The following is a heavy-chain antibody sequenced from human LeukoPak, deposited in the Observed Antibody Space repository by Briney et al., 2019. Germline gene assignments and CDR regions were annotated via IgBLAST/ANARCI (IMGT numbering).Heavy chain of an antibody. CDR1: GYTFTGYY. CDR3: ARERRYCSSTSCSRSFDY. J-gene: IGHJ4*02. D-gene: IGHD2-2*01. Sequence: ASVKVSCKASGYTFTGYYMHWVRQAPGQGLEWMGWINPNSGGTNYAQKFQGRVTMTRDTSISTAYMELSRLRSDDTAVYYCARERRYCSSTSCSRSFDYWGQGTLVTVSS. V-gene: IGHV1-2*02. CDR2: INPNSGGT.